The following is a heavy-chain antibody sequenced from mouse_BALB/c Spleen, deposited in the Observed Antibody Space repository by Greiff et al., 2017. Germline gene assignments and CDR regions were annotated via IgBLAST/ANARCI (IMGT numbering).Heavy chain of an antibody. V-gene: IGHV3-2*02. CDR3: ARDYYGSSYDAMDY. Sequence: VQLKESGPGLVKPSQSLSLTCTVTGYSITSDYAWNWIRQFPGNKLEWMGYISYSGSTSYNPSLKSRISITRDTSKNQFFLQLNSVTTEDTATYYCARDYYGSSYDAMDYWGQGTSVTVSS. D-gene: IGHD1-1*01. J-gene: IGHJ4*01. CDR2: ISYSGST. CDR1: GYSITSDYA.